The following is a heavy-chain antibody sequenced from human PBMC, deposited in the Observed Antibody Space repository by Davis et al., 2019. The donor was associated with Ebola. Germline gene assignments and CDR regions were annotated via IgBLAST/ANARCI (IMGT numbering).Heavy chain of an antibody. V-gene: IGHV1-69*13. D-gene: IGHD5-24*01. CDR2: IIPIFGTA. J-gene: IGHJ4*02. CDR3: ARVHYRRWLQLDY. Sequence: SVKVSCKASGYTFTGYYMHWVRQAPGQGLEWMGGIIPIFGTANYAQKFQGRVTITADESTSTAYMELSSLRSEDTAVYYCARVHYRRWLQLDYWGQGTLVTVSS. CDR1: GYTFTGYY.